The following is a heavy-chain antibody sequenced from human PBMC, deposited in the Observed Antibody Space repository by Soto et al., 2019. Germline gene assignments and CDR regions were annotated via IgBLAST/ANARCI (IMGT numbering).Heavy chain of an antibody. CDR2: MNPNSGNT. Sequence: GXSVKVSCNAFGYPFTSYDINWVRRATGQGLEWMGWMNPNSGNTGYAQKFQGRVTMTRNTSISTAYMELSSLRSEDTAVYYCARGSPSSNSCWFRCYYGMDVWAQGTTVTVSS. CDR1: GYPFTSYD. V-gene: IGHV1-8*01. J-gene: IGHJ6*02. D-gene: IGHD2-2*01. CDR3: ARGSPSSNSCWFRCYYGMDV.